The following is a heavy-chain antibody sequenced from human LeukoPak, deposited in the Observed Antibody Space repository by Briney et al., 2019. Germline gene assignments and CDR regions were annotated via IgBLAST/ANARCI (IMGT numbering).Heavy chain of an antibody. CDR3: AREGGTDHGAYYFDY. CDR1: GYSFTNYW. J-gene: IGHJ4*02. CDR2: IYPGDSDT. V-gene: IGHV5-51*01. Sequence: GESLKISRKGSGYSFTNYWIGWVRQMPGKGLEWMGIIYPGDSDTRYSPSFQGQVTISADKSISTAYLQWSSLKASDSAMYYCAREGGTDHGAYYFDYWGQGTLVTVSS. D-gene: IGHD1-26*01.